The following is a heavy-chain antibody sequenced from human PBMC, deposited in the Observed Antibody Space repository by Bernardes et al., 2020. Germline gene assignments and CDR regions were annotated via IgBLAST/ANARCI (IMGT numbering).Heavy chain of an antibody. V-gene: IGHV3-11*01. CDR3: ARDTYCGGDCYRWDDY. Sequence: GGSLRLSCAASGFTFSDYYMSWIRQAPGKGLEWVSYISSSGSTIYYADSVKGRFTISRDNAKNSLYLQMNSLRAEDTAVYYCARDTYCGGDCYRWDDYWGQGTLVTVSS. D-gene: IGHD2-21*01. J-gene: IGHJ4*02. CDR2: ISSSGSTI. CDR1: GFTFSDYY.